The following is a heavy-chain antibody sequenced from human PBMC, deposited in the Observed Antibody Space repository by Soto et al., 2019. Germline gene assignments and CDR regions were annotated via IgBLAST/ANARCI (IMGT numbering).Heavy chain of an antibody. CDR1: GYTLPTHG. J-gene: IGHJ4*02. CDR3: ARGGRGVKTLIALQIPLDY. Sequence: QVQLVQSGAEVKKPGASVKVSCKASGYTLPTHGISWVRQAPGQGLEWMGWINPYNGNTDYARKVQDRVTMTTDTSTNTADMGLRSLRSDDTAVYYFARGGRGVKTLIALQIPLDYWGQGTLVTVSS. D-gene: IGHD2-15*01. CDR2: INPYNGNT. V-gene: IGHV1-18*01.